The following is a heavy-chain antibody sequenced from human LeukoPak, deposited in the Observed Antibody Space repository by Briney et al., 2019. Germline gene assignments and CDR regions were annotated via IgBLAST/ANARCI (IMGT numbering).Heavy chain of an antibody. V-gene: IGHV3-48*01. Sequence: GGSLRLSCAASGFTFSSCSMNWVRQAPGKGLEWVSYISSSSSTIYYADSVKGRFTISRDNAKNSLYLQMNSLRAEDTAVYYCARQPGSHGVFWFDPWGQGTLVTVSS. J-gene: IGHJ5*02. CDR3: ARQPGSHGVFWFDP. CDR2: ISSSSSTI. D-gene: IGHD3-10*01. CDR1: GFTFSSCS.